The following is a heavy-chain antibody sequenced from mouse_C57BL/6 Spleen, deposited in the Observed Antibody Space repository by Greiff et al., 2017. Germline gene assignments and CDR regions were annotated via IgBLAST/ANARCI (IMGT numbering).Heavy chain of an antibody. Sequence: QVQLQQPGAELVMPGASVKLSCKASGYTFTSYWMHWVKQRPGQGLEWIGEIDPSDSYTNYNQKFKGKSTLTVDKSSSTAYMQLSSLTSEDSAVYSCSSPYYYGSSFDYWGQGTTLTVSS. CDR1: GYTFTSYW. D-gene: IGHD1-1*01. V-gene: IGHV1-69*01. J-gene: IGHJ2*01. CDR2: IDPSDSYT. CDR3: SSPYYYGSSFDY.